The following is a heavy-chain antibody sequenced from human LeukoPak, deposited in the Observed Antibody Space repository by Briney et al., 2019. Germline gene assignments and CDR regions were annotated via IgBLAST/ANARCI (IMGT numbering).Heavy chain of an antibody. CDR1: GFTFSNYA. Sequence: GGSLRLSCGASGFTFSNYAINWVRQAPGKGPEWVSAISASGGGTYYADSVKGRFTISRDNSKNTLYLQMNSLRAEDTAVYYCAKDARENDFWSGYQNYWGRGTLVTVSS. D-gene: IGHD3-3*01. CDR2: ISASGGGT. V-gene: IGHV3-23*01. J-gene: IGHJ4*02. CDR3: AKDARENDFWSGYQNY.